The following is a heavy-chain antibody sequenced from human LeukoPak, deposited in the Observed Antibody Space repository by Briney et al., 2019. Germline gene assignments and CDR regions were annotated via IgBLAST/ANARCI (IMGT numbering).Heavy chain of an antibody. V-gene: IGHV3-30*18. J-gene: IGHJ4*02. CDR2: ISYDGSTK. Sequence: SLRLSCAASGFSFSSCGMHWVRQAPGRGLEWVAVISYDGSTKYYADSVKGRFTISRDNSKSTLYLQMNSLRAEDRAVYYCAKDLYYDFWSGYWESTTPLDYWGQGTLVTVSS. CDR3: AKDLYYDFWSGYWESTTPLDY. D-gene: IGHD3-3*01. CDR1: GFSFSSCG.